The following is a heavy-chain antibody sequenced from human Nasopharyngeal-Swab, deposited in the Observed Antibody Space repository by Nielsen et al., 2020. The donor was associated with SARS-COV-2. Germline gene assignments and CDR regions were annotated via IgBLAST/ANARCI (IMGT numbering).Heavy chain of an antibody. D-gene: IGHD2-2*01. CDR2: INHSGCA. Sequence: WIRLPPGKGLEWIGEINHSGCANYNPSLKSRVTISVDTSKNQFSLKLSSVTAADTAVYYCARGHCSSTSCYPRPFDYWGQGTLVTVSS. CDR3: ARGHCSSTSCYPRPFDY. V-gene: IGHV4-34*01. J-gene: IGHJ4*02.